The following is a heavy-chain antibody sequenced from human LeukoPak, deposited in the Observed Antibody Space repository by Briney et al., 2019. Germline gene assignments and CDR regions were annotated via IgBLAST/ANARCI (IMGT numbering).Heavy chain of an antibody. D-gene: IGHD3-22*01. CDR2: MNPNSGNT. V-gene: IGHV1-8*01. J-gene: IGHJ4*02. CDR1: GYTFTSYD. CDR3: ARVRYYYDSSDY. Sequence: ASVKVSCKASGYTFTSYDINWVRQATGQGLEWMGWMNPNSGNTGYAQKFQGRVTMTRNTSISTAYMELSSLRPEDTAVYYCARVRYYYDSSDYWGQGTLVTVSS.